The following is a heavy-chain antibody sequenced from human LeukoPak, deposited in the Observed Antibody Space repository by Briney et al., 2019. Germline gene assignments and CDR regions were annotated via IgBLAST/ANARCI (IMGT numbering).Heavy chain of an antibody. CDR2: ISGSGAST. V-gene: IGHV3-23*01. D-gene: IGHD1-26*01. J-gene: IGHJ4*02. CDR3: AKDVGKWESLHFFDY. CDR1: GFTLSTNA. Sequence: GGSLRLSCLTSGFTLSTNAMSWVRQAPGKGLEWISGISGSGASTYYADSVKGRFTISRDDSRNTLYLQMNSLRGDDTAVYYCAKDVGKWESLHFFDYWGQGTLVTDSS.